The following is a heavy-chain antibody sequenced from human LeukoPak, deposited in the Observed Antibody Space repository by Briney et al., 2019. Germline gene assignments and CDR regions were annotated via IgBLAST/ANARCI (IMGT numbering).Heavy chain of an antibody. D-gene: IGHD6-19*01. J-gene: IGHJ3*02. Sequence: PGGSLRLSCAASGFTFSSYAMSWVRQAPGKGLEWVSAISGSGGSTYYADSVKGRFTISRDNSKNTLYLQMNSLRAEDTAVYYCAKDVGMVYSSGWRPFAAFDIWGQGTMVTVSS. V-gene: IGHV3-23*01. CDR3: AKDVGMVYSSGWRPFAAFDI. CDR2: ISGSGGST. CDR1: GFTFSSYA.